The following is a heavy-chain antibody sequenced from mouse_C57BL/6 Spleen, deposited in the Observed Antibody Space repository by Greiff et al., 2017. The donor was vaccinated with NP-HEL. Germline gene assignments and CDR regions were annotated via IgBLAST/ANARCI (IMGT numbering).Heavy chain of an antibody. D-gene: IGHD1-1*01. CDR2: IHPNSGST. CDR3: ARGAYGSRDWYFDV. J-gene: IGHJ1*03. V-gene: IGHV1-64*01. CDR1: GYTFTSYW. Sequence: QVQLQQPGAELVKPGASVKLSCKASGYTFTSYWMHWVKQRPGQGLEWIGMIHPNSGSTNYNEKFKSKATLTVDKSSSTAYMQLSSLTSEDSAVYYCARGAYGSRDWYFDVWGTGTTVTVSS.